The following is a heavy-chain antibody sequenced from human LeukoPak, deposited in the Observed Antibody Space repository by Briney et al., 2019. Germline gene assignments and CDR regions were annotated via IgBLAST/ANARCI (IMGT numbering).Heavy chain of an antibody. J-gene: IGHJ3*02. CDR3: AKDLGGVTTGDAFDI. Sequence: GGSLRLSCAASGFTFSSYGMHWVRQAPGKGLEWVAVISYDGSNKYYADSVKGRFTISRDNSKNTLYLQMDSLRAEDTAVYYCAKDLGGVTTGDAFDIWGQGTMVTVSS. V-gene: IGHV3-30*18. CDR1: GFTFSSYG. CDR2: ISYDGSNK. D-gene: IGHD4-17*01.